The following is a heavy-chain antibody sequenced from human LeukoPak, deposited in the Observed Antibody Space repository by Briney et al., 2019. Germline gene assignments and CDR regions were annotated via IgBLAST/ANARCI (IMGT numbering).Heavy chain of an antibody. Sequence: QPGGSLRLSCAASGFTFSTYWMHWVRQAPGKGLVWVSRINTDGSSTTYADSVKGRFTISRDNAKNTLYLQMNSLRAEDTAVYYCARASSWREDYWGQGTLVTVSS. CDR3: ARASSWREDY. J-gene: IGHJ4*02. V-gene: IGHV3-74*01. CDR1: GFTFSTYW. D-gene: IGHD6-13*01. CDR2: INTDGSST.